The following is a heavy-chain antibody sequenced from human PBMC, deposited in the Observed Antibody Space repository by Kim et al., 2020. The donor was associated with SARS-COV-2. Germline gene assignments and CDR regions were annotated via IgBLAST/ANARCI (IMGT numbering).Heavy chain of an antibody. CDR2: IYYSGST. Sequence: SETLSLTCTVSGGSISSYYWSWIRQPPGKGLEWIGYIYYSGSTNYNPSLKSRVTISVDTSKNQFSLKLSSVTAADTAVYYCARVRSGLTPDYWGQGTLVTVSS. V-gene: IGHV4-59*01. CDR1: GGSISSYY. J-gene: IGHJ4*02. D-gene: IGHD3-22*01. CDR3: ARVRSGLTPDY.